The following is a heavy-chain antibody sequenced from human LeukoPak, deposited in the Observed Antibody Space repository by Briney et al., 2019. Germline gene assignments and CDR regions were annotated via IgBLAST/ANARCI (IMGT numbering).Heavy chain of an antibody. V-gene: IGHV3-20*04. CDR3: ARERAIESYYYDSTAFFDY. D-gene: IGHD3-22*01. CDR1: GFTFDDYG. Sequence: GGSLRLSCAASGFTFDDYGMSWVRQAPGKGLEWVSGINWNGGSTGYADSVKGRFTISRDNAKNSLYLQMSSLRAEDTALYYCARERAIESYYYDSTAFFDYWGQGTLVTVSS. J-gene: IGHJ4*02. CDR2: INWNGGST.